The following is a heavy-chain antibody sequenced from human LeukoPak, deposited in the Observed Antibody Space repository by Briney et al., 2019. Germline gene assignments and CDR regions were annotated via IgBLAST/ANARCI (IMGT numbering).Heavy chain of an antibody. V-gene: IGHV3-15*01. D-gene: IGHD3-10*01. Sequence: GGSLRLSCAASGFTFSSYGMSWVRQAPGKGLEWVGRIKSKTDGGTTDYAAPVKGRFTISRDDSKNTLYLQMNSLKTEDTAVYYCTTDSLIYGSGPSDDAFDIWGQGTMVTVSS. CDR3: TTDSLIYGSGPSDDAFDI. CDR2: IKSKTDGGTT. CDR1: GFTFSSYG. J-gene: IGHJ3*02.